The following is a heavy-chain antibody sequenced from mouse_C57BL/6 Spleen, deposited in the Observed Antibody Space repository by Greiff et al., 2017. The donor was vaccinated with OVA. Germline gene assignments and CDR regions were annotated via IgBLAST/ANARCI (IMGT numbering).Heavy chain of an antibody. Sequence: EVQLQQSGPELVKPGASVKIPCKASGYTFTDYNMDWVKQSHGKSLEWIGDINPNNGGTIYNQKFKGKATLTVDKSSSTAYMELSSLTSEVTAVYYCARECYDYAARVFDYWGQGTTLTVSS. V-gene: IGHV1-18*01. J-gene: IGHJ2*01. CDR2: INPNNGGT. CDR1: GYTFTDYN. D-gene: IGHD2-4*01. CDR3: ARECYDYAARVFDY.